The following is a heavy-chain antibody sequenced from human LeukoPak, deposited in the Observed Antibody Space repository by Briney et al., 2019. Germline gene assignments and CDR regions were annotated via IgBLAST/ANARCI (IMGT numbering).Heavy chain of an antibody. V-gene: IGHV4-59*01. D-gene: IGHD6-13*01. CDR1: GGSISSYY. CDR2: IYYSGST. J-gene: IGHJ5*02. Sequence: PSETLSLTCTVSGGSISSYYWSWIRQPPRKGLEWIGYIYYSGSTNYNPSLKSRVTISVDTSKNQFSLKLSSVTAADTAVYYCARGGSSSRNVNWFDPWGQGTLVTVSS. CDR3: ARGGSSSRNVNWFDP.